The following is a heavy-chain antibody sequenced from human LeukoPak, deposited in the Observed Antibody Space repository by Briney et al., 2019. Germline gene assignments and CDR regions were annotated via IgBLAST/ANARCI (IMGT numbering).Heavy chain of an antibody. Sequence: TGGSLRLSCAASGFTFSNAWMAWVRQAPGKGLEWVGRIKSKTNGGTTDYPAPVKGRFTISRDDSKNTLYLQMNSLKIEDTAVYYCTTEYSSSYNWFNPWGQGTLVTVSP. CDR2: IKSKTNGGTT. CDR1: GFTFSNAW. CDR3: TTEYSSSYNWFNP. J-gene: IGHJ5*02. V-gene: IGHV3-15*01. D-gene: IGHD6-6*01.